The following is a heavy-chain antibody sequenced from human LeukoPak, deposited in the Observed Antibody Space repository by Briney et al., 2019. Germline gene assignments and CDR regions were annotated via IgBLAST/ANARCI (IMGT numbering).Heavy chain of an antibody. J-gene: IGHJ4*02. Sequence: WGSLRLTCAASGLTFNNAWLSWIRQAPGKGLEWVGRIRSRSAGGTTDYGAPVQGRFTISRDDSNNTLYLQMNSLITEDTAVYYCSTGGGTHDYWGQGTLVTVSS. V-gene: IGHV3-15*01. CDR1: GLTFNNAW. D-gene: IGHD2-15*01. CDR2: IRSRSAGGTT. CDR3: STGGGTHDY.